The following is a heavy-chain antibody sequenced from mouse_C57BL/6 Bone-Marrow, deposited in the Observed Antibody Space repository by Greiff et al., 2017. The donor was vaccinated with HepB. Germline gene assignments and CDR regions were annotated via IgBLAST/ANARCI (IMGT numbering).Heavy chain of an antibody. D-gene: IGHD2-1*01. V-gene: IGHV1-69*01. CDR2: IDPSDSYT. J-gene: IGHJ3*01. Sequence: QVHLQQPGAELVMPGASVKLSCKASGYTFTSYWMHWVKQRPGQGLEWIGEIDPSDSYTNYNQKFKGKSTLTVDKSSSTAYMQLSSLTSEDFAVYYCARIYYGNLAWFAYWGSGTLVTVSA. CDR1: GYTFTSYW. CDR3: ARIYYGNLAWFAY.